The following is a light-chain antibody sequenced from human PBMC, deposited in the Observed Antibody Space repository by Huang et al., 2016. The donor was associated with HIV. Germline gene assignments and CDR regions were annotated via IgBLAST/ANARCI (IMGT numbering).Light chain of an antibody. CDR3: QQSYSTPDMYT. CDR1: QSISSY. V-gene: IGKV1-39*01. Sequence: DIQMTQSPSSLSASVGDRVTITCRASQSISSYLNWYQQKPGKAPKILIYAASSLQSGVPSRFSGSGSGTDFTLTISSLQPEEFATYYCQQSYSTPDMYTFGQGTKLEIK. CDR2: AAS. J-gene: IGKJ2*01.